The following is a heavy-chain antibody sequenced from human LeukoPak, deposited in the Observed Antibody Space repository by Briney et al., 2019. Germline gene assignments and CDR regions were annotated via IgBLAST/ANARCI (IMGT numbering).Heavy chain of an antibody. V-gene: IGHV4-34*01. CDR1: GGSFSGYY. CDR3: ARGGVAARRDTRVCYFDY. Sequence: PSETLSLTCAVYGGSFSGYYWSWIRQPPGKGLEWIGEINHSGSTNYNPSLKSRVTISVDTSKNQFSLKLSSVTAADTAVCYCARGGVAARRDTRVCYFDYWGQGTLVTVSS. CDR2: INHSGST. D-gene: IGHD6-6*01. J-gene: IGHJ4*02.